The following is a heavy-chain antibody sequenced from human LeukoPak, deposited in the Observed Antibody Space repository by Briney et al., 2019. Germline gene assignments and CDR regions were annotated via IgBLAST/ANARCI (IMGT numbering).Heavy chain of an antibody. CDR3: ARDHDGDYSLDY. D-gene: IGHD4-17*01. J-gene: IGHJ4*02. CDR2: INPNSGGT. V-gene: IGHV1-2*04. CDR1: GYTFTGYY. Sequence: ASVKVSCKASGYTFTGYYMHWVRQAPGQGLEWMGWINPNSGGTNYAQKFQGWGTVTRDTSISTAYMELSRLRSDDTAVYYCARDHDGDYSLDYWGQGTLVTVSS.